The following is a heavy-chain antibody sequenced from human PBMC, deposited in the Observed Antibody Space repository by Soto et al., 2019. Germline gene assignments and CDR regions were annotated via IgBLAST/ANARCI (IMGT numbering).Heavy chain of an antibody. CDR3: ARHMPGGYSSSWYYYYYGMDV. D-gene: IGHD6-13*01. CDR1: GGSISSSSYY. CDR2: IYYRGST. Sequence: QLQLQESGPGLVKPSETLSLTCTVSGGSISSSSYYWGWIRQPPGKGLEWIGSIYYRGSTYYNPSINSRVTISVDTSKNKFSLKLSSVTAADTAVYYCARHMPGGYSSSWYYYYYGMDVWGQGTTVTVSS. J-gene: IGHJ6*02. V-gene: IGHV4-39*01.